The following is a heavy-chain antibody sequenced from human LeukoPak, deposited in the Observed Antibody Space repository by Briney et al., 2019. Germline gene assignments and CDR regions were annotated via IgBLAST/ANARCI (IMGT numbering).Heavy chain of an antibody. J-gene: IGHJ4*02. V-gene: IGHV3-30*18. D-gene: IGHD3-16*01. CDR1: GFTFSSYG. CDR3: AKDFFPYGYYFDY. CDR2: ISYDGSNK. Sequence: GGSLRLSCAASGFTFSSYGMHWVRQAPGKGLEWVAVISYDGSNKYYADSVKGRFTISRDNSKNTLYLQMNSLRAEDTAVYYCAKDFFPYGYYFDYWGQGTLVTVSS.